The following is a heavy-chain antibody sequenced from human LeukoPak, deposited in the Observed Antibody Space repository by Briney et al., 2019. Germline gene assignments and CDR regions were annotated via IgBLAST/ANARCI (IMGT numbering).Heavy chain of an antibody. D-gene: IGHD3-22*01. CDR1: GYTFTSYY. CDR2: INPSGGST. Sequence: ASVTVSCKASGYTFTSYYMHWVRQAPGQGLEWMGIINPSGGSTSYAQKFQGRVTMTRDTSTSTVYMELSSLRSEDTAVYYCARDFKDFTNDYYDSSGYPSHLFDYWGQGTLVTVSS. J-gene: IGHJ4*02. V-gene: IGHV1-46*01. CDR3: ARDFKDFTNDYYDSSGYPSHLFDY.